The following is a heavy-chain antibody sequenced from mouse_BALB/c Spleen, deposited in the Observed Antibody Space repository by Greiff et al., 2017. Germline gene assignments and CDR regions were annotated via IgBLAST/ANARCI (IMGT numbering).Heavy chain of an antibody. V-gene: IGHV5-6-5*01. J-gene: IGHJ1*01. Sequence: EVKVEESGGGLVKPGGSLKLSCAASGFTFSSYAMSWVRQTPEKRLEWVASISSGGSTYYPDSVKGRFTISRDNARNILYLQMSSLRSEDTAMYYCASPTTVVRGYFDVWGAGTTVTVSS. CDR1: GFTFSSYA. D-gene: IGHD1-1*01. CDR3: ASPTTVVRGYFDV. CDR2: ISSGGST.